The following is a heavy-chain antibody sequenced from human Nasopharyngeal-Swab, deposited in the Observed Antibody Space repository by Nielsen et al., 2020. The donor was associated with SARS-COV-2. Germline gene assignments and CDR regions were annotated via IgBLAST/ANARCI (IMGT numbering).Heavy chain of an antibody. CDR2: IKSKTVGGTT. Sequence: GESLKIPCAASGFTFSNAWMSWVRQAPGKGLEWVGRIKSKTVGGTTDYAAPVKGRFTISRDDSKNTLYLQMNSLKTEDTAVYYCTTDRFYDYVWGSYRPNDYWGQGTLVTVSS. CDR1: GFTFSNAW. D-gene: IGHD3-16*02. V-gene: IGHV3-15*01. CDR3: TTDRFYDYVWGSYRPNDY. J-gene: IGHJ4*02.